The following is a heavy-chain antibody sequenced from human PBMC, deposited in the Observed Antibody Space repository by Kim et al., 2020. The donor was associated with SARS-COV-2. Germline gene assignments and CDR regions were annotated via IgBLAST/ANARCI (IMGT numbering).Heavy chain of an antibody. Sequence: GGSLRLSCSASGFTLYSYAMHWVRQAPGKGLECVSYIGSNAGKTYYAESVKGRFTISVDTSRNTLYLQMTSLRADDTAVYFCVKGTPGWFDLWGPRPQVTVSS. V-gene: IGHV3-64D*06. CDR3: VKGTPGWFDL. J-gene: IGHJ5*02. CDR2: IGSNAGKT. D-gene: IGHD2-15*01. CDR1: GFTLYSYA.